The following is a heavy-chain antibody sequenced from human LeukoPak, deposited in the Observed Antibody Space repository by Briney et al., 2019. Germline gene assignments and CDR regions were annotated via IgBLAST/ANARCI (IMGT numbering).Heavy chain of an antibody. CDR1: GGSFSGYY. D-gene: IGHD4-17*01. J-gene: IGHJ4*02. CDR3: ARGKLTTVTKGRARSDY. Sequence: PSETLSLTCAVYGGSFSGYYWSWIRQPPGKGLEWIGEINHSGSTNYNPSLKSRVTISVDTSKNQFSLKLSSVTAADTAVYYCARGKLTTVTKGRARSDYWGQGTLVTVSS. V-gene: IGHV4-34*01. CDR2: INHSGST.